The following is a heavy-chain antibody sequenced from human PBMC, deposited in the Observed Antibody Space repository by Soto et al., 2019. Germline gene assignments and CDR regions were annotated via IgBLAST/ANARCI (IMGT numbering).Heavy chain of an antibody. CDR2: FCYTGST. Sequence: PSETLSLTCTVSGGTISGRCWSWVRQSPGKGLEWIGYFCYTGSTNYNPSLKRRVTISVDGSKTQCFLKLTSVTAADTAVYYCAKSHYDSSGYYIIDHWGKGTPVPASS. V-gene: IGHV4-59*01. J-gene: IGHJ5*02. D-gene: IGHD3-22*01. CDR1: GGTISGRC. CDR3: AKSHYDSSGYYIIDH.